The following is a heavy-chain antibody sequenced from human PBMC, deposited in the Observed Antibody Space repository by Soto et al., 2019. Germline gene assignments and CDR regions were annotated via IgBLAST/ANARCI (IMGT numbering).Heavy chain of an antibody. D-gene: IGHD1-26*01. CDR3: ARVSGSYYYGMDV. J-gene: IGHJ6*02. Sequence: SETLSLTCTVSGGSISSGDYYWSWIRQPPGKGLEWIGYIYYSGSTYYNPSLKSRVTISVDTSKNQFSLKLSSVTAADTAVYYCARVSGSYYYGMDVWCQGSTVTVSS. V-gene: IGHV4-30-4*01. CDR1: GGSISSGDYY. CDR2: IYYSGST.